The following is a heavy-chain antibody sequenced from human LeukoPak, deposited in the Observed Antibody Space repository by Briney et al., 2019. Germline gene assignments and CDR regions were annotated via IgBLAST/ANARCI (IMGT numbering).Heavy chain of an antibody. CDR1: GYTFTSYY. D-gene: IGHD2-21*01. Sequence: GASVKVSCKASGYTFTSYYMHWVRQAPGHGLEWMGWINPNSGGTNYAQKFQGRVTMTRDTSTSTAYMELSRLRSDDTAVYYCARDDCGGDCSVGYWGQGTLVTVSS. V-gene: IGHV1-2*02. J-gene: IGHJ4*02. CDR2: INPNSGGT. CDR3: ARDDCGGDCSVGY.